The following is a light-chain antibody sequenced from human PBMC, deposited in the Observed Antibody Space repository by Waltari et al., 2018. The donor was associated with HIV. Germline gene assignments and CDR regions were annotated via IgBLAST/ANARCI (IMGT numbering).Light chain of an antibody. CDR3: QQYFLTPFT. Sequence: DIVMTQSPDSLAVSLGERATINCTSSQSVLASSANQHYLAWYQHRPGQPPTLLIYLASSRESGVPDRFSGSGSGTDFALTISSLQAEDVAVYYCQQYFLTPFTFGGGTKVEIK. CDR1: QSVLASSANQHY. CDR2: LAS. J-gene: IGKJ4*01. V-gene: IGKV4-1*01.